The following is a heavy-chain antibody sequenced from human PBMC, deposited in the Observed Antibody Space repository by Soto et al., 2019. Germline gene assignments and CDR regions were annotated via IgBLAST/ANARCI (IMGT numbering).Heavy chain of an antibody. D-gene: IGHD6-6*01. Sequence: GGSLRLSCSASGFTFSHSAMHWVRQAPGKGLEYVAAIGSTGASTYYPGSVKGRFIISRDNSKNTLFLQMNSLRPEETAVYYCVRGGAAYAGSSLWFDPWGQGTLVTVSS. CDR1: GFTFSHSA. CDR3: VRGGAAYAGSSLWFDP. J-gene: IGHJ5*02. CDR2: IGSTGAST. V-gene: IGHV3-64D*06.